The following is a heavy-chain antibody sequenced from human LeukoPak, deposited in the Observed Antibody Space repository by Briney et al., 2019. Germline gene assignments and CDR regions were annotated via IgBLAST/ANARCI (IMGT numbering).Heavy chain of an antibody. V-gene: IGHV4-34*01. Sequence: SETLSLTCAVYGGSFSGYYWSWIRQPPGKGLEWIGEINHSGSTNYNPSPKSRVTISVDTSKNQFSLKLGSVTAADTAVYYCARGLGYCTNGVCFHYYYYMDVWGKGTTVTVSS. CDR2: INHSGST. J-gene: IGHJ6*03. CDR3: ARGLGYCTNGVCFHYYYYMDV. D-gene: IGHD2-8*01. CDR1: GGSFSGYY.